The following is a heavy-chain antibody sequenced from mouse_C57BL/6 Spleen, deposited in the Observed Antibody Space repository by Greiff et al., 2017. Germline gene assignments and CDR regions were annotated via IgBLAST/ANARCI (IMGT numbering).Heavy chain of an antibody. CDR3: ARWDDYDFYYAMDY. V-gene: IGHV1-42*01. D-gene: IGHD2-4*01. CDR1: GYSFTGYY. J-gene: IGHJ4*01. Sequence: EVKLQQSGPELVKPGASVKISCKASGYSFTGYYMNWVKQSPEKSLEWIGEINPSTGGTTYNQKFKAKATLTVDKSSSTAYMQLKSLTSEDSAVYYCARWDDYDFYYAMDYWGQGTSVTVSS. CDR2: INPSTGGT.